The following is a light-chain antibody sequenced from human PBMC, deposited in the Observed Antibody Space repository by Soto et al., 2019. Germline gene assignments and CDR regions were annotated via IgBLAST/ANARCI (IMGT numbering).Light chain of an antibody. V-gene: IGKV3-11*01. J-gene: IGKJ5*01. CDR3: QQRSNWPRGIT. CDR1: QSVSSY. CDR2: DAS. Sequence: EIVFTQSACTVSLSPGDRATLSCRASQSVSSYLAWYQQKPGQAPRLLIYDASNRATGIPARFSGSGSGTDFTLTISSLEPEDFAVYYCQQRSNWPRGITFGQGTRLEIK.